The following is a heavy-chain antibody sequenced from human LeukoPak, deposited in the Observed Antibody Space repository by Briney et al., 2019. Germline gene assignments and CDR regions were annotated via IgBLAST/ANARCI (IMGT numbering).Heavy chain of an antibody. CDR3: AKGLTGVIHPPGDY. J-gene: IGHJ4*02. D-gene: IGHD3-10*01. V-gene: IGHV3-23*01. Sequence: GGSLRLSCAASGFTFSSYAMSWVRHAPGKGLEWGSAISGSGGSTYYADSVKGRFTISRDNSKNTLYLQMNSLRAEDTAVYYCAKGLTGVIHPPGDYWGQGPLVTVSS. CDR2: ISGSGGST. CDR1: GFTFSSYA.